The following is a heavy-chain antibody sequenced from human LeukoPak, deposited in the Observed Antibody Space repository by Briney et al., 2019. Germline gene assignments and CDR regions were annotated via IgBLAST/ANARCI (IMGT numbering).Heavy chain of an antibody. CDR2: INPNSGGT. CDR1: GYTFTGYY. V-gene: IGHV1-2*06. CDR3: ARSVVPAAIRYYYYYYGMDV. D-gene: IGHD2-2*01. J-gene: IGHJ6*02. Sequence: ASVKVSCKASGYTFTGYYMHWVRQAPGQGLEWMGRINPNSGGTNYAQKFQGRVTITADESTSTAYMELSSLRSEDTAVYYCARSVVPAAIRYYYYYYGMDVWGQGTTVTVSS.